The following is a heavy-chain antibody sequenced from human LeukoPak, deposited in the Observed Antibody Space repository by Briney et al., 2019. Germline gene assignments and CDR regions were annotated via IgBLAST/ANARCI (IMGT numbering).Heavy chain of an antibody. Sequence: SETLSLTCTVSGGSISSSSYYWGWIRQPPGKGLEWIGSIYYSGSSYYNPSLKSRVTISVDTSKNQFSLKLSSVTAADTAVYYCAGIAAVGTWYFQHWGQGTLVTVSS. V-gene: IGHV4-39*01. J-gene: IGHJ1*01. CDR3: AGIAAVGTWYFQH. CDR1: GGSISSSSYY. D-gene: IGHD6-13*01. CDR2: IYYSGSS.